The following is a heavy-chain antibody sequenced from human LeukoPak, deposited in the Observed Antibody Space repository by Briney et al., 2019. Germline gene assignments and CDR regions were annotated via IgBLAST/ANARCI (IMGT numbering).Heavy chain of an antibody. D-gene: IGHD1-26*01. Sequence: GGSLRLSCAASGFTFRRDAMHWVRQAPGKGLEWVAAISDDGTNKYYADSVKGRLTISRDNSKNTLYLQINSLRDEDTAVYYCARGGSGSYFEYWGQGTLVIVSS. CDR1: GFTFRRDA. CDR3: ARGGSGSYFEY. CDR2: ISDDGTNK. V-gene: IGHV3-30-3*01. J-gene: IGHJ4*02.